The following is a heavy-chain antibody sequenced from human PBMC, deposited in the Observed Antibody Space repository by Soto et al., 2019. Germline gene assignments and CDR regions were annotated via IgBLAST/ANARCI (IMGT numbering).Heavy chain of an antibody. CDR2: IYYSGST. CDR3: ARHSRFLEWRQIDY. V-gene: IGHV4-59*08. D-gene: IGHD3-3*01. CDR1: GGSISSYY. J-gene: IGHJ4*02. Sequence: PSETLSLICTVSGGSISSYYWSWIRQPPGKGLEWIGYIYYSGSTNYNPSLKSRVTISVDTSKNQFSLKLSSVTAADTAVYYCARHSRFLEWRQIDYWGQGTLVTVSS.